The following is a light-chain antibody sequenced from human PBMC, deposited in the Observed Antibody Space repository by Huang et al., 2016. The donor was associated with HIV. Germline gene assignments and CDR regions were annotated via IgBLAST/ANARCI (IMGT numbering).Light chain of an antibody. CDR3: QQYHGIPWT. CDR2: ATS. CDR1: QGIGNS. V-gene: IGKV1-NL1*01. J-gene: IGKJ1*01. Sequence: DIQMTQSPSSLSASVGDRVTITCRASQGIGNSLGWYQQKPEKAPRLLLYATSRLESGVPSRVSGSGSGTHYTLTISTLQPEDIASYYCQQYHGIPWTFGQGTKVEIK.